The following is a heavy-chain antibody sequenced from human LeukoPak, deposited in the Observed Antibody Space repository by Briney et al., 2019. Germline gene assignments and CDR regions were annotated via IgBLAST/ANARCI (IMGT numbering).Heavy chain of an antibody. CDR2: INPSGGST. D-gene: IGHD2-2*01. CDR1: GYTFTSYY. V-gene: IGHV1-46*01. Sequence: ASVKVSCKASGYTFTSYYMHWVRQAPGRGLEWMGIINPSGGSTSYAQKFQGRVTMTRDTSTSTVYMELSSLRSEDTAVYYCARAYCSSTSCYGTLDYWGQGTLVTVSS. J-gene: IGHJ4*02. CDR3: ARAYCSSTSCYGTLDY.